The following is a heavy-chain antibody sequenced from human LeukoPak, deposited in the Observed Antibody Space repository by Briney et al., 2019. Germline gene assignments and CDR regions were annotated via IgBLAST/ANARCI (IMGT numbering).Heavy chain of an antibody. CDR2: ISSSGSNI. D-gene: IGHD3-10*01. Sequence: GGSLRLSCAASGFTFSSYEMNWIRQAPGKGLEWVSYISSSGSNIYYADSVKGRFTISRDNAKNSLYLQMNSLRAEDTAVYYCARVKARVIEPVWNRNYYGSGIYPDYCSQGTLVTVSS. V-gene: IGHV3-48*03. CDR1: GFTFSSYE. CDR3: ARVKARVIEPVWNRNYYGSGIYPDY. J-gene: IGHJ4*02.